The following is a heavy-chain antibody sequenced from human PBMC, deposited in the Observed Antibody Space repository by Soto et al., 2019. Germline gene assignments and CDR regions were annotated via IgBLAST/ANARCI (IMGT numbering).Heavy chain of an antibody. Sequence: LSLSCASSGFTFSGSAMHWVRQASGKGLEWVGRIRSKANSYATAYAASVKGRFTISRDDSKNTAYLQMNSLKTEDTAVYYCTRPQIPSSREAFDIWGQGTMVTVSS. V-gene: IGHV3-73*01. D-gene: IGHD6-13*01. CDR3: TRPQIPSSREAFDI. CDR1: GFTFSGSA. CDR2: IRSKANSYAT. J-gene: IGHJ3*02.